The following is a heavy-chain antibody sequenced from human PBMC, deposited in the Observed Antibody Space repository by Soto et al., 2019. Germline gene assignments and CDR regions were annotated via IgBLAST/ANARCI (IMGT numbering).Heavy chain of an antibody. CDR2: ISGSGGST. J-gene: IGHJ5*02. CDR1: GFTFSSYA. V-gene: IGHV3-23*01. CDR3: AIPPRIQLWLRDNWFGP. D-gene: IGHD5-18*01. Sequence: GGSLRLSCAASGFTFSSYAMSWVRQAPGKGLEWVSAISGSGGSTYYADSVKGRFTISRDNSKNTLYLQMNSLRAEDTAVYYCAIPPRIQLWLRDNWFGPWGQGTLVTVSS.